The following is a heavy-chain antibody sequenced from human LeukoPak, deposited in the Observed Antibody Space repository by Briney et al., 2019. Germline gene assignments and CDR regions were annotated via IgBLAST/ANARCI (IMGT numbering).Heavy chain of an antibody. CDR3: AKDGGSTSPYYYYGMDV. CDR1: GFTVSSNY. J-gene: IGHJ6*02. Sequence: GGSLRLSCAASGFTVSSNYMSWVRQAPGKGLEWVSVIYSGGSTYYADSVKGRFTISRDNSKNTLYLQMNSLRAEDTAVYYCAKDGGSTSPYYYYGMDVWGQGTTVTVSS. V-gene: IGHV3-53*05. CDR2: IYSGGST. D-gene: IGHD2-2*01.